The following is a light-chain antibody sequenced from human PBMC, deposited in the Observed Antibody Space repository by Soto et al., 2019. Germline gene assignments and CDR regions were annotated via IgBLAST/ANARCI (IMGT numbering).Light chain of an antibody. V-gene: IGLV1-51*02. CDR2: ENN. J-gene: IGLJ2*01. CDR3: AAGYKSLSGGV. Sequence: QSVLTQPPSVSAAAGQKVTISCSGSSSNIGSDYVSWYQQLPGTAPKLLIYENNKRPSGIPDRFSGSKSGTSATLGITGLQTGDEADYYCAAGYKSLSGGVFGGGTKLTVL. CDR1: SSNIGSDY.